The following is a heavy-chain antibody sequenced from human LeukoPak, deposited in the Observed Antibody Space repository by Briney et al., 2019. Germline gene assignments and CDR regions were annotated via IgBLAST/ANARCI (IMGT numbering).Heavy chain of an antibody. D-gene: IGHD1-14*01. CDR3: ARGIFRRTAYYFDY. Sequence: SETMSLTCAVYGGSFSGYYWSWIRQPPGKGLEWIGEINHSGSTNYNPSLKSRVTISVDTSKNQFSLKLSSVTAADTAVYYCARGIFRRTAYYFDYWGQGTLVTVSS. J-gene: IGHJ4*02. V-gene: IGHV4-34*01. CDR2: INHSGST. CDR1: GGSFSGYY.